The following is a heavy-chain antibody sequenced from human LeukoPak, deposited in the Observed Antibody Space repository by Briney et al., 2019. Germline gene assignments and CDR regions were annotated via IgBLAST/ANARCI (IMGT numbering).Heavy chain of an antibody. CDR2: IRYDGSNK. D-gene: IGHD3-3*01. V-gene: IGHV3-30*02. CDR3: AKDGRITIFGVVILFDY. Sequence: PGGSLRLSCAASGFTFSSYAMHWVRQAPGKGLEWVAFIRYDGSNKYYADSVKGRFTISRDNSKNTLYLQMNSLRAEDTAVYYCAKDGRITIFGVVILFDYWGQGTLVTVSS. CDR1: GFTFSSYA. J-gene: IGHJ4*02.